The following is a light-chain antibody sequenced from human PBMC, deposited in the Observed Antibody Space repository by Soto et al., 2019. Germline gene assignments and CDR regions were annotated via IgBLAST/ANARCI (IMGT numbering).Light chain of an antibody. CDR2: AAS. V-gene: IGKV1-39*01. Sequence: DIQMTQSPSSLSASVGDRVTITCRASQSIDTYLNWFQQKPGKAPKLLIYAASNLQSGVPSRFSGSGSGTEFTLTNSSLQPEDFATYYCQQSYSTPIYTFGQGTNLEIK. CDR1: QSIDTY. CDR3: QQSYSTPIYT. J-gene: IGKJ2*01.